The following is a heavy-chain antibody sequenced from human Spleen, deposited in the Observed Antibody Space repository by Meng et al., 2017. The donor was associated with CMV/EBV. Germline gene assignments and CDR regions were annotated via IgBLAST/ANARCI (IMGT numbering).Heavy chain of an antibody. CDR1: GFTFSSYA. CDR2: IYSGGSST. V-gene: IGHV3-23*03. CDR3: AKGVVVVPAAIWDYYGMDV. Sequence: LSLTCAASGFTFSSYAMSWVRQAPGKGLEWVSVIYSGGSSTYYADSVKGRFTISRDNSKNTLYLQMNSLRAEDTAVYYCAKGVVVVPAAIWDYYGMDVWGQGTTVTVSS. D-gene: IGHD2-2*01. J-gene: IGHJ6*02.